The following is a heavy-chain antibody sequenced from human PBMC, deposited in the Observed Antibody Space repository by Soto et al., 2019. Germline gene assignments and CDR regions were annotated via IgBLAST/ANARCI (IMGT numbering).Heavy chain of an antibody. Sequence: PSETLSLTCAVYGGSFSGYYWSWIRQPPGKGLEWIGEINHSGSTNYNPSLKSRVTISVDTSKNQFSLKLSSVTAADTAVYYCARGRKRFLEWLSLDYWGQGTLVTVSS. CDR1: GGSFSGYY. CDR3: ARGRKRFLEWLSLDY. CDR2: INHSGST. J-gene: IGHJ4*02. V-gene: IGHV4-34*01. D-gene: IGHD3-3*01.